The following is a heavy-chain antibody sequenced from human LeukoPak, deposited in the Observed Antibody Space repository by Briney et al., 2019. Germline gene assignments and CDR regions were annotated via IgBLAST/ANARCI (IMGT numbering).Heavy chain of an antibody. D-gene: IGHD6-19*01. J-gene: IGHJ5*02. CDR2: IYPGDSDT. CDR1: GYSFTSYW. Sequence: GESLKISCKGSGYSFTSYWIGWVRQMPGKGLEWMGIIYPGDSDTRYSPSFQGQVTISADKSISTAYLQWSSLKASDTAVYYCARPSGPYSYVDNWFDPWGQGTLVTVSS. V-gene: IGHV5-51*01. CDR3: ARPSGPYSYVDNWFDP.